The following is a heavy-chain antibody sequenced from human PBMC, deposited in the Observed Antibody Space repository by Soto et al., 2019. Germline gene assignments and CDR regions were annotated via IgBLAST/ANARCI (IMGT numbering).Heavy chain of an antibody. V-gene: IGHV1-8*01. CDR3: ARGRSSYGDYINWYFDL. D-gene: IGHD4-17*01. CDR2: MNPNSGHT. J-gene: IGHJ2*01. Sequence: QVQLVQSGAEVKKPGASVKVSCKASGYTFTNYDINWVRQATGQGLEWVGWMNPNSGHTGFAQKFQGRVTRTRDTAISTAYMELSSLSSEDTAVYYCARGRSSYGDYINWYFDLWGRGTLVTVSS. CDR1: GYTFTNYD.